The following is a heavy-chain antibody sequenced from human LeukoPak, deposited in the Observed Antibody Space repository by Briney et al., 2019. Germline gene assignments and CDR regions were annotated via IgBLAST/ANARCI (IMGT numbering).Heavy chain of an antibody. CDR2: IVVGSGNT. CDR3: ATYRTGSSWPYFDY. J-gene: IGHJ4*02. V-gene: IGHV1-58*02. CDR1: GFTFTISA. Sequence: ASVKVSRKASGFTFTISAMQWVRQARGQRLEWIGWIVVGSGNTNYAQKFQERVTITRDMSTSTAYMELSSLRSEDTAVYYCATYRTGSSWPYFDYWGQGTLVTVSS. D-gene: IGHD6-13*01.